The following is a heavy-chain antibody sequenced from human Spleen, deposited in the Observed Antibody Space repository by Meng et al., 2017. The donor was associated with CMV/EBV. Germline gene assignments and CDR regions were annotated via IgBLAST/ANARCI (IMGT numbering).Heavy chain of an antibody. V-gene: IGHV1-18*01. J-gene: IGHJ5*02. Sequence: ASVKVSCKASEYNFASYGITWVRQAPGQGLEWLGWINTYNGDTNYAQNLQDRLILTTDTSTNTAHMELRSLRSDDTALYYCTKLGRVGSSPQYNWFDTWGQGTLVTVSS. CDR3: TKLGRVGSSPQYNWFDT. CDR2: INTYNGDT. D-gene: IGHD3-16*01. CDR1: EYNFASYG.